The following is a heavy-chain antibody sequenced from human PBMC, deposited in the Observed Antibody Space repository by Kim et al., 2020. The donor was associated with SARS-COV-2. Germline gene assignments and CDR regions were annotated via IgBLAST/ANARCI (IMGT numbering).Heavy chain of an antibody. J-gene: IGHJ6*02. CDR1: GGSISSSSYY. CDR2: IYYSGST. Sequence: SETLSLTCTVSGGSISSSSYYWGWIRQPPGKGLEWIGSIYYSGSTYYNLSLKSRVTISVDTSKNQFSLKLSSVTVADTAVYYCAIRQGASVYYGSGSYYYGMDVWGQGSTVTSSS. D-gene: IGHD3-10*01. CDR3: AIRQGASVYYGSGSYYYGMDV. V-gene: IGHV4-39*01.